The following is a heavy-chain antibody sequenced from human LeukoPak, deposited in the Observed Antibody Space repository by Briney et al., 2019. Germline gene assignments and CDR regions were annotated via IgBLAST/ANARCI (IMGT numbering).Heavy chain of an antibody. D-gene: IGHD4-11*01. V-gene: IGHV3-7*01. J-gene: IGHJ1*01. CDR2: VQHIGGET. CDR1: GFTFSNSW. Sequence: GGSLRLSCAASGFTFSNSWMGWVRQAPGKGLEWVANVQHIGGETYYVDSVKGRFTISRDNAKNSAYLQMNSLGADDTAVYYCATYSILNAREFRYWGQGTLVTVTS. CDR3: ATYSILNAREFRY.